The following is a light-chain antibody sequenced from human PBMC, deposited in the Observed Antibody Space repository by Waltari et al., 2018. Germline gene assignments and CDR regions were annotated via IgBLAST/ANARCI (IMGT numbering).Light chain of an antibody. CDR2: DGS. V-gene: IGLV3-21*02. Sequence: SYVLTQPPSVSVAPGQTARITCGGNNIASKSVHWYQQRPGQAPVLVVSDGSDRRSAIPERLSCYNSGNTATLTISRVQAGDEADYFCQVWDSGTDHYVFGTGTKVTVL. J-gene: IGLJ1*01. CDR1: NIASKS. CDR3: QVWDSGTDHYV.